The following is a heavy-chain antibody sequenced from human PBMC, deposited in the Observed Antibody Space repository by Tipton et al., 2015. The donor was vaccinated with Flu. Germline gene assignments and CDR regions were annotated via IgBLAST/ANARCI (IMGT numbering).Heavy chain of an antibody. J-gene: IGHJ4*02. Sequence: TLSLTCTVSGYSISSRYYWGWIRQPPGKGLEWIGCVYHGGTTYYNPSLKSRVAISLDTFQNQFSLKLISVTAADTAVYYCSRSTYYYGSGSSDYWGQGTLVTVSS. D-gene: IGHD3-10*01. CDR2: VYHGGTT. CDR1: GYSISSRYY. V-gene: IGHV4-38-2*02. CDR3: SRSTYYYGSGSSDY.